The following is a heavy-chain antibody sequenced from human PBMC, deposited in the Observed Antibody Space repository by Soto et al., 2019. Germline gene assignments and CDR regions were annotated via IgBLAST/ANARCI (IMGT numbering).Heavy chain of an antibody. CDR3: ASGAINYYYGDV. CDR1: GFTFSDYW. CDR2: MKRDGITT. D-gene: IGHD1-26*01. J-gene: IGHJ6*03. V-gene: IGHV3-74*01. Sequence: EVQLVESGGGLVQPGGSLRLSCAASGFTFSDYWMHWVRQAPGKGLEWVSRMKRDGITTNYEDPVNGRFTISRDNAKKQLYLEMNSLRVEDTAAYYCASGAINYYYGDVWGKGTTVTVSS.